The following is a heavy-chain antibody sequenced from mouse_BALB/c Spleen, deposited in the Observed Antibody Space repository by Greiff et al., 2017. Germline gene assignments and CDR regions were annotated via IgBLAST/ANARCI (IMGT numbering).Heavy chain of an antibody. V-gene: IGHV1S81*02. D-gene: IGHD2-1*01. CDR1: GYTFTSYY. CDR3: TRWGNSWFAY. Sequence: VQLKQSGAELVKPGASVKLSCKASGYTFTSYYMYWVKQRPGQGLEWIGEINPSNGGTNFNEKFKSKATLTVDKSSSTAYMQLSSLTSEDSAVYYCTRWGNSWFAYWGQGTLVTVSA. CDR2: INPSNGGT. J-gene: IGHJ3*01.